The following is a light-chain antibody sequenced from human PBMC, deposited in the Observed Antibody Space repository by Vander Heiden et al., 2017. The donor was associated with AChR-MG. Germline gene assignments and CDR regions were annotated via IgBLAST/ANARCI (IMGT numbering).Light chain of an antibody. CDR3: CSYAGSYTWV. CDR2: DVS. V-gene: IGLV2-11*01. J-gene: IGLJ3*02. Sequence: QPALPQPPPVSGPPGQSVTISCTGTSSDVGGYNYVSWYQKHPGKAPKLMIHDVSKRPSGVPDRFSGSKSGNTASLTISGLQAEDEADYYCCSYAGSYTWVFGGGTKLTVL. CDR1: SSDVGGYNY.